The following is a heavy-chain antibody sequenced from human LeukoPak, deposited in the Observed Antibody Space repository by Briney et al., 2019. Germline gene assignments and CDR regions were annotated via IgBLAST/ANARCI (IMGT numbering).Heavy chain of an antibody. CDR3: AKVLWFGELSPLDY. D-gene: IGHD3-10*01. J-gene: IGHJ4*02. V-gene: IGHV3-9*01. Sequence: GGSLRLSCAASGFTFDDYAMHWVRQAPGKGLEWVSGISWNSGSIGYADSVKGRFTISRDNAKNSLYLQMNSLRAEDTALYYCAKVLWFGELSPLDYWGQGTLVTVSS. CDR2: ISWNSGSI. CDR1: GFTFDDYA.